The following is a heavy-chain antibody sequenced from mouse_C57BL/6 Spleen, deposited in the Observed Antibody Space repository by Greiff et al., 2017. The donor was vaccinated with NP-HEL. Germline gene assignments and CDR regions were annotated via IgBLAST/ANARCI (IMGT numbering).Heavy chain of an antibody. D-gene: IGHD1-1*01. Sequence: EVKLVESGGGLVKPGGSLKLSCAASGFTFSSYTMSWVRQTPEKRLEWVATISGGGGNTYYPDSVKGRFTISRDNAKNTLYLQMSSLRSEDTALYYCARLTTVVADYWGQGTTLTVSS. CDR1: GFTFSSYT. J-gene: IGHJ2*01. CDR3: ARLTTVVADY. CDR2: ISGGGGNT. V-gene: IGHV5-9*01.